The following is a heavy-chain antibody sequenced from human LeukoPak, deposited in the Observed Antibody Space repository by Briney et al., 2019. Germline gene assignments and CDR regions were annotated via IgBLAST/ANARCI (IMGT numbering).Heavy chain of an antibody. J-gene: IGHJ5*02. V-gene: IGHV1-18*01. D-gene: IGHD3-22*01. CDR2: INANSGNT. CDR1: GNTFSNYG. Sequence: ASVKVSCKASGNTFSNYGFSWVRQAPGQGLEWMGWINANSGNTDYAQSFQGRVTLTTDTSTNVAYMELRSLTSDDTAVYYCARDVGVTRFDPWGQGTLVTVSS. CDR3: ARDVGVTRFDP.